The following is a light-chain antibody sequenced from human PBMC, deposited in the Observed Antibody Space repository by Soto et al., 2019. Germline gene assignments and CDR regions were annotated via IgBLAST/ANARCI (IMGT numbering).Light chain of an antibody. Sequence: QSALTQPASVSGSPGPSITISCTGTSSDVGGHDYVSWYQHHPDNAPKLMVYDVSNRPSGVSNRFSGSKSGNTASLTISGLQAEDEDDYFCISYTRSSSIVVFGGGTKVTVL. J-gene: IGLJ2*01. CDR1: SSDVGGHDY. CDR3: ISYTRSSSIVV. CDR2: DVS. V-gene: IGLV2-14*03.